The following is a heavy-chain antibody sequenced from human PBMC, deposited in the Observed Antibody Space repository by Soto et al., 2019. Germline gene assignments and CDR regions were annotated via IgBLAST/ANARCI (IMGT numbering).Heavy chain of an antibody. CDR3: ARGGMGGSYYYYYGMDV. CDR2: IWYDGSNK. Sequence: VQLVESGGGVVQPGRSLRLSCAASGFTFSSYGMHWVRQAPGKGLEWVAVIWYDGSNKYYADSVKGRFTISRDNSKNTLYLQMNSLRAEDTAVYYCARGGMGGSYYYYYGMDVWGQGTTVTVSS. CDR1: GFTFSSYG. D-gene: IGHD3-16*01. J-gene: IGHJ6*02. V-gene: IGHV3-33*01.